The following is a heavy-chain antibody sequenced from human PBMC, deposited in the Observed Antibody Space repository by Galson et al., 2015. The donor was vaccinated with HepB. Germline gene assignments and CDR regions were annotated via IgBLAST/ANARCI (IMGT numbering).Heavy chain of an antibody. CDR3: ARGGEGIAVAGVFAY. D-gene: IGHD6-19*01. CDR2: IKQDGSEK. V-gene: IGHV3-7*03. CDR1: GFTFSSYW. J-gene: IGHJ4*02. Sequence: SLRLSCAASGFTFSSYWMSWVRQAPGKGLEWVANIKQDGSEKYYVDSVKGRFTISRDNAKNSLYLQMNSLRAEDTAVYYCARGGEGIAVAGVFAYWGQGTLVTVSS.